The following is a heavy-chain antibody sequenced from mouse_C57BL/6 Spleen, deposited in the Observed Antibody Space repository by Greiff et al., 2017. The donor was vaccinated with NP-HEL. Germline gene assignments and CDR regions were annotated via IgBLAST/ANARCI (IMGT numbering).Heavy chain of an antibody. Sequence: VQLQQSGAELVKPGASVKISCKASGYAFSSYWMNWVKQRPGKGLEWIGQIYPGDGDTNYNGKFKGKATLTAEKSSSTAYMQLSSLTSEDSAVYFCAREKLTGAWFAYWGQGTLVTVSA. J-gene: IGHJ3*01. D-gene: IGHD4-1*01. CDR1: GYAFSSYW. CDR3: AREKLTGAWFAY. V-gene: IGHV1-80*01. CDR2: IYPGDGDT.